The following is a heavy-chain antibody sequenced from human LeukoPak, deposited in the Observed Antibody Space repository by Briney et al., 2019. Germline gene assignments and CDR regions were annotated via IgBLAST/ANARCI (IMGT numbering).Heavy chain of an antibody. Sequence: PGRSLRLSCVASGLTLDRYAMHWVRQGPGKGLEWVAGFSSDTDRIDYADSVRGRFTVSKDDAKKTLYLQMNNLRTEDTALYYCTKDITPGGADVWGQGTTVTVSS. CDR3: TKDITPGGADV. CDR1: GLTLDRYA. V-gene: IGHV3-9*01. CDR2: FSSDTDRI. J-gene: IGHJ6*02. D-gene: IGHD3-10*01.